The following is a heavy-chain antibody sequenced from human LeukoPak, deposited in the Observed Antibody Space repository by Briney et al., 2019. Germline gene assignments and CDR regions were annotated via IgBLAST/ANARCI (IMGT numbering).Heavy chain of an antibody. CDR2: IIPIFGTA. CDR1: GGTFSSYA. D-gene: IGHD2-15*01. Sequence: GSSVKVSCKASGGTFSSYAIGWVRQAPGQGLEWMGRIIPIFGTANYAQKFQGRVTITTDESTSTAYMELSSLRSEDTAVYYCASTLGYCSGGSCYPWFDPWGQGTLVTASS. CDR3: ASTLGYCSGGSCYPWFDP. J-gene: IGHJ5*02. V-gene: IGHV1-69*05.